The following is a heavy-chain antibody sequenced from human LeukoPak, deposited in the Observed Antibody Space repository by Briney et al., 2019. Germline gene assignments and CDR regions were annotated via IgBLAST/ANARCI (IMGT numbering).Heavy chain of an antibody. CDR3: TREGVYAPDGSGYHRDAFDI. CDR2: IIPVLGVS. D-gene: IGHD3-22*01. CDR1: GYTFTSYG. Sequence: VASVKVSCKASGYTFTSYGISWVRQAPGQGLEWMGRIIPVLGVSNFAQKFQGRVTITADKSTNTAHMELSRLESGDTAVYYCTREGVYAPDGSGYHRDAFDIWGQGTVVIVSS. J-gene: IGHJ3*02. V-gene: IGHV1-69*04.